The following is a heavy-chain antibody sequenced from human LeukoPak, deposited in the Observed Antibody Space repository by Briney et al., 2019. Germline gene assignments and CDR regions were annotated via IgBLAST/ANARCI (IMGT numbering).Heavy chain of an antibody. CDR1: GGSISSGGYS. D-gene: IGHD3-10*01. Sequence: SETLSLTCAVSGGSISSGGYSWSWIRQRPGKALEWIGYSYYNGSTFYNPSLQSRVTISVDTSKNHFSLNLNSVTAADTAVYYCARASIGYYDSVPPVGPFDIWGQGTMVIVSS. J-gene: IGHJ3*02. CDR3: ARASIGYYDSVPPVGPFDI. CDR2: SYYNGST. V-gene: IGHV4-31*11.